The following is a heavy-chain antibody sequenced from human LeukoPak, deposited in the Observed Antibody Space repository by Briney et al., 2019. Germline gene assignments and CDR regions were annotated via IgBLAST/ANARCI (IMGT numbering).Heavy chain of an antibody. Sequence: GGSLRLSCAASGFTFSSYDMHWVRQAPGKGLEWVAVISYDGSNKYYADSVKGRFTISRDNSKNTLYLQMNSLRAEDTAVYYCARGRDYGDYVGPDYWGQGTLVTVSS. CDR1: GFTFSSYD. CDR3: ARGRDYGDYVGPDY. V-gene: IGHV3-30-3*01. J-gene: IGHJ4*02. CDR2: ISYDGSNK. D-gene: IGHD4-17*01.